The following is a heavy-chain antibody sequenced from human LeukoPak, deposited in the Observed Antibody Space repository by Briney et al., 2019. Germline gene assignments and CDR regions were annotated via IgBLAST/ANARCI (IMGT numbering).Heavy chain of an antibody. CDR3: AKDYYGSDYVWCLY. Sequence: GGSLRLSHRALDTTFHTIGLAGCAQAPGKGLEWVSTISGSGGSTYYADSVKGRFTISSDNSKNTLYLQMNSLRAEDTAVYSCAKDYYGSDYVWCLYWARGTLVTVSS. D-gene: IGHD3-16*01. V-gene: IGHV3-23*01. CDR2: ISGSGGST. J-gene: IGHJ4*02. CDR1: DTTFHTIG.